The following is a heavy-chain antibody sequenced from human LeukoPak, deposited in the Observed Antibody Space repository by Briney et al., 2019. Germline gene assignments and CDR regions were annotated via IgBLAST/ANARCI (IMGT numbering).Heavy chain of an antibody. CDR3: ASLTTVTQGYFDS. Sequence: SETLSLTCSVSGGSISSYYWSWIRQPPGKGLEWIGYIYYSGTTNYNPSLKSRLTISVDAFKNQFSLKLSSVTATDTAVYYCASLTTVTQGYFDSWGQGTLVTVSS. J-gene: IGHJ4*02. CDR2: IYYSGTT. D-gene: IGHD4-17*01. CDR1: GGSISSYY. V-gene: IGHV4-59*08.